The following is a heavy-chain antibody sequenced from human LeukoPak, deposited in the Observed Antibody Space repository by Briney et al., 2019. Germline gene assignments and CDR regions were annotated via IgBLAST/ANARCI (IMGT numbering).Heavy chain of an antibody. D-gene: IGHD6-19*01. CDR1: GGSFSGYY. CDR2: IYYSGST. Sequence: PSETLSLTCAVYGGSFSGYYWSWIRQPPGKGLEWIGYIYYSGSTNYNPSLKSRVTISVDTSKNQFSLKLSSVTAADTAVYYCARVSYSSGWYDDYFDYWGQGTLVTVSS. V-gene: IGHV4-59*01. CDR3: ARVSYSSGWYDDYFDY. J-gene: IGHJ4*02.